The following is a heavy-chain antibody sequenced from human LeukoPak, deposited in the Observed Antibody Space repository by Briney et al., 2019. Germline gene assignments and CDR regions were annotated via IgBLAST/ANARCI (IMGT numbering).Heavy chain of an antibody. D-gene: IGHD1/OR15-1a*01. CDR1: GFTFSSYA. CDR3: ARNKRGDI. V-gene: IGHV3-7*01. Sequence: GGSLRLSCAASGFTFSSYAMSWVRQAPGKGLEWVANIKEDVSEKHYVDSVKGRFTISRDNAKNSLSQQMNSLRAEDTAVYYCARNKRGDIWGQGTLVTVSS. CDR2: IKEDVSEK. J-gene: IGHJ4*02.